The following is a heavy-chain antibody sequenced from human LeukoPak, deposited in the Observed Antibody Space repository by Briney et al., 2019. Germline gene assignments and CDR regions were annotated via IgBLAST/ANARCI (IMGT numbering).Heavy chain of an antibody. Sequence: PGGSLRLSCAASGFTFSSYWMHWVRQAPGKGLVWVPRINSDGSSTSYADSVKGRFTISRDNAKNTLYLQMNSLRAEDTAVYYCARDYIVVVPAAIEGGPGSRRGRYYYYYGMDVWGKGTTVTVSS. J-gene: IGHJ6*04. D-gene: IGHD2-2*01. V-gene: IGHV3-74*01. CDR1: GFTFSSYW. CDR2: INSDGSST. CDR3: ARDYIVVVPAAIEGGPGSRRGRYYYYYGMDV.